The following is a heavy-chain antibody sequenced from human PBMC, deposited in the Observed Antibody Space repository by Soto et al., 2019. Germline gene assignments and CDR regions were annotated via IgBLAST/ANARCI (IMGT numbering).Heavy chain of an antibody. J-gene: IGHJ6*02. CDR2: IKSKTDGGTT. Sequence: GGSLRLSCAASGFTFSNAWMSWVRQAPGKGLEWVGRIKSKTDGGTTDYAAPVKGRFTISRDDSKNTLYLQMNSLKTEDTAVYYCTGGNYYDSSGYWLRYYGMDVWGQGTTVTVSS. CDR3: TGGNYYDSSGYWLRYYGMDV. CDR1: GFTFSNAW. D-gene: IGHD3-22*01. V-gene: IGHV3-15*01.